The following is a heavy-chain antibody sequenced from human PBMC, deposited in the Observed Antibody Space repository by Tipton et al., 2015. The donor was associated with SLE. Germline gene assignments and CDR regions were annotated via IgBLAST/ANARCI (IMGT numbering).Heavy chain of an antibody. J-gene: IGHJ4*02. Sequence: TLSLTCTVSGGSISSGSYYWSWIRQPAGKGLEWIGRIYTSGSTNYNPSLKSRVTISVDTSKNQFSLKLSSVTAADTAVYYCARWTSSGWYYFDYWGQGTLVTVS. CDR3: ARWTSSGWYYFDY. V-gene: IGHV4-61*02. CDR2: IYTSGST. D-gene: IGHD6-19*01. CDR1: GGSISSGSYY.